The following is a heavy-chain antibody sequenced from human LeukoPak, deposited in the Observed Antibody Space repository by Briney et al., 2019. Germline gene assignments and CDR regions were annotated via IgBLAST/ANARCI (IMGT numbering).Heavy chain of an antibody. Sequence: GGSLRLSCAASGFTFSSYEMNWVRQAPGKGLEWVSYISSSGSNIYYAVSVRGRFTISRDNAKNSLFLQMNSLRAEDTAVYYCARDGPRVAASLWGFHDWGQGTLVTVSS. V-gene: IGHV3-48*03. CDR1: GFTFSSYE. D-gene: IGHD6-13*01. CDR2: ISSSGSNI. CDR3: ARDGPRVAASLWGFHD. J-gene: IGHJ4*02.